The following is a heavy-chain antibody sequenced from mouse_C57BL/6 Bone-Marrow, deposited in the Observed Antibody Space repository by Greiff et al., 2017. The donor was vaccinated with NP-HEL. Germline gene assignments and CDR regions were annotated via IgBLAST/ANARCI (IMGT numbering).Heavy chain of an antibody. Sequence: QVQLQQSGAELVKPGASVKISCKASGYTFPDYYINWVKQRPGQGLEWIGKIGPGSGSTYYNEKFKGKATLTADKSSSTAYMQLSSLTSEDSAVYFCARSSAYYSNYVGWFAYWGQGTLVTVSA. J-gene: IGHJ3*01. CDR1: GYTFPDYY. CDR3: ARSSAYYSNYVGWFAY. D-gene: IGHD2-5*01. V-gene: IGHV1-77*01. CDR2: IGPGSGST.